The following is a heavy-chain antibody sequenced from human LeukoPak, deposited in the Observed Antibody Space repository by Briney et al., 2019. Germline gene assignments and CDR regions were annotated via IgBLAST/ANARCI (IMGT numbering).Heavy chain of an antibody. D-gene: IGHD1-26*01. CDR2: MYYSGST. CDR3: ARRGANSGSYSHFDL. V-gene: IGHV4-59*01. J-gene: IGHJ2*01. CDR1: GGSISSYY. Sequence: PETLSLTCTVSGGSISSYYWSWIRQPPGKGLEWIGYMYYSGSTNYNPSLKSRVTISVDTSKNQFSLKLSSVTAADTAVYYCARRGANSGSYSHFDLWGRGTLVTVSS.